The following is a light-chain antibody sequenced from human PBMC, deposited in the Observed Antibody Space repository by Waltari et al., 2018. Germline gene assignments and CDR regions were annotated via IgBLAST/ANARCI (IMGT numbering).Light chain of an antibody. CDR2: STS. CDR3: QQYGSSPLT. CDR1: PSVRSIY. V-gene: IGKV3-20*01. Sequence: ENVLTPSPGPLSLSSGVGASLPCMSSPSVRSIYLAWYQQKPGPAPRLLIYSTSSRATGIPDRFSGSGSGTDFTLTISRLEAEDFAVYYCQQYGSSPLTFGGGTKVEIK. J-gene: IGKJ4*01.